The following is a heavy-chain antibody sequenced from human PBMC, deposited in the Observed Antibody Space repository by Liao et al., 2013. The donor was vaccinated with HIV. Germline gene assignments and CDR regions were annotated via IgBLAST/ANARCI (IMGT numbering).Heavy chain of an antibody. V-gene: IGHV4-4*07. CDR3: ARVVPYQMTLFGEVIPRQSILDI. CDR1: GGSISSYY. CDR2: IYTSGST. J-gene: IGHJ3*02. Sequence: QVQLQESGPGLVKPSETLSLTCTVSGGSISSYYWSWIRQPAGKGLEWIGRIYTSGSTNYNPSLKSRVTMSVDTSKNQFSLKLSSVTAADTAVYYCARVVPYQMTLFGEVIPRQSILDIWGQGTMVTVSS. D-gene: IGHD3-3*01.